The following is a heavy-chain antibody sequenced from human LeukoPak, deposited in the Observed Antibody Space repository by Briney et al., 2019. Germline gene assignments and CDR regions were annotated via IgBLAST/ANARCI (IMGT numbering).Heavy chain of an antibody. Sequence: GGSLRLSCAASGFTFSSYGMSWVRQAPGKGLVWVSRINSHGSYTSYADSVKGRFTISRDNAKNTLYLQMNSLRADDTAVYYCAREMLAVVAAQSWGQGTLVTVSS. D-gene: IGHD3-22*01. CDR1: GFTFSSYG. CDR3: AREMLAVVAAQS. CDR2: INSHGSYT. J-gene: IGHJ5*02. V-gene: IGHV3-74*03.